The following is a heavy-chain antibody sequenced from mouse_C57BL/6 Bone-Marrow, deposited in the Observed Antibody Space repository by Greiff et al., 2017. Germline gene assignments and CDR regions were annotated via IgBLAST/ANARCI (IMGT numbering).Heavy chain of an antibody. Sequence: VQLQQSGPELVKPGASVKISCKASGYSFTSYYIHWVKQRPGQGLEWIGWIYPGSGNTKYNEKFKGQATLTADTSSSTAYMQLSSLTSEDAAVYYCARSQLGYFDYWGQGTTLTVSS. V-gene: IGHV1-66*01. J-gene: IGHJ2*01. D-gene: IGHD1-3*01. CDR2: IYPGSGNT. CDR3: ARSQLGYFDY. CDR1: GYSFTSYY.